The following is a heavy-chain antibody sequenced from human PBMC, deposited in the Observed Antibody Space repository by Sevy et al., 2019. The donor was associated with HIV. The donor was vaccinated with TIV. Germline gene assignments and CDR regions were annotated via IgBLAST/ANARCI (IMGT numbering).Heavy chain of an antibody. CDR2: IKHDGSEK. J-gene: IGHJ2*01. CDR1: GFTFSTSW. V-gene: IGHV3-7*01. D-gene: IGHD5-12*01. Sequence: GGSLRLSCAASGFTFSTSWMSWVRQAPGKGLEWVANIKHDGSEKYYVDSVKGRFTISRDNAKNSLYLQMISLRAEDTAFYYCAREISGYDYSSGGYFDLWGRGTLVTFSS. CDR3: AREISGYDYSSGGYFDL.